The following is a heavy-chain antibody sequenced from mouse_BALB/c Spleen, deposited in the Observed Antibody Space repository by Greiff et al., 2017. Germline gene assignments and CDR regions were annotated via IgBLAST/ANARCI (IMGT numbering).Heavy chain of an antibody. Sequence: EVQLVESGPGLVKPSQSLSLTCTVTGYSITSDYAWNWIRQFPGNKLEWMGYISYSGSTSYNPSLKSRISITRDTSKNQFFLQLNSVTTEDTATYYCAREERYDFDYWGQGTTLTVSS. CDR3: AREERYDFDY. V-gene: IGHV3-2*02. J-gene: IGHJ2*01. CDR1: GYSITSDYA. D-gene: IGHD2-14*01. CDR2: ISYSGST.